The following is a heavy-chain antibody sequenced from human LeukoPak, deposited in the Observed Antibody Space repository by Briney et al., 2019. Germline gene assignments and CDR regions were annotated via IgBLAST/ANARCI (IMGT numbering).Heavy chain of an antibody. CDR2: LSGSGDST. CDR1: GFTFRSYD. V-gene: IGHV3-23*01. CDR3: AKPRLEGYYFDY. J-gene: IGHJ4*02. Sequence: PGGSLRLSCAASGFTFRSYDMSWVRQAPGKGLEWVSTLSGSGDSTYYADSVKGRFTISRDNSKNTLYLQMNSLRAEDTAVYYCAKPRLEGYYFDYWGQGTLVTVSS. D-gene: IGHD1-1*01.